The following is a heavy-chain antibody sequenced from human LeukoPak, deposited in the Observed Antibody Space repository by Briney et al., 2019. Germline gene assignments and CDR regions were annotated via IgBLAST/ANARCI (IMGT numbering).Heavy chain of an antibody. Sequence: ASVKVSCKASGYTFTSYGISWVRQAPGQGLEWMGWISAYNGNTNYAQKLQVRVTMTTDTSTSTAYMELRSLRSDDTAVYYCARGEKTYYDFWSGYWYFDYWGQGTLVTVSS. CDR3: ARGEKTYYDFWSGYWYFDY. CDR1: GYTFTSYG. D-gene: IGHD3-3*01. J-gene: IGHJ4*02. V-gene: IGHV1-18*01. CDR2: ISAYNGNT.